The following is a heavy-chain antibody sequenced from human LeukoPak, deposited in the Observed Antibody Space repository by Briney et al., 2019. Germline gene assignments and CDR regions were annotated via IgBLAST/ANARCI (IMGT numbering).Heavy chain of an antibody. CDR3: AKDRRVGATIDY. CDR2: IRYDGSNK. J-gene: IGHJ4*02. Sequence: GGSLRLSCAASGFTFSSYGMHWVRQAPGKGLEWVAFIRYDGSNKYYADSVKGRFTFSRDNSKNTLYLQMNSLRAEDTAVYYCAKDRRVGATIDYWGQGTLVTVSS. CDR1: GFTFSSYG. D-gene: IGHD1-26*01. V-gene: IGHV3-30*02.